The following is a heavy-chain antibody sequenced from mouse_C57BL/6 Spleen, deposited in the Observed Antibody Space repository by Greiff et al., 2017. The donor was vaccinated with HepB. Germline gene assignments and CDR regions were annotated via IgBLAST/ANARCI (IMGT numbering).Heavy chain of an antibody. CDR3: ARERDYGSSYVGYYFDY. J-gene: IGHJ2*01. CDR1: GFTFSSYA. Sequence: EVKVVESGGGLVKPGGSLKLSCAASGFTFSSYAMSWVRQTPEKRLEWVATISDGGSYTYYPDNVKGRFTISRDNAKNNLYLQMSHLKSEDTAMYYCARERDYGSSYVGYYFDYWGQGTTLTVSS. V-gene: IGHV5-4*01. D-gene: IGHD1-1*01. CDR2: ISDGGSYT.